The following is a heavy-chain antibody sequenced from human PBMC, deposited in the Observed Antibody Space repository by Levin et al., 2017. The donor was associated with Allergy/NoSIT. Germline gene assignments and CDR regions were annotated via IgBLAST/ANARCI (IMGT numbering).Heavy chain of an antibody. V-gene: IGHV4-59*01. CDR1: GGSISSYY. J-gene: IGHJ4*02. CDR3: ARGYMYSGSFHFDY. D-gene: IGHD1-26*01. Sequence: SETLSLTCTVSGGSISSYYWSWIRQPPGKGLEWIGYIYYSGSTNYNPSLKSRVTISVDTSKNQFSLKLSSVTAADTAVYYCARGYMYSGSFHFDYWGQGTLVTVSS. CDR2: IYYSGST.